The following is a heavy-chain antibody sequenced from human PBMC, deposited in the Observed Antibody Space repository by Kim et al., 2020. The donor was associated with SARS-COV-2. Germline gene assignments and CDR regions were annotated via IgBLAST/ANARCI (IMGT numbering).Heavy chain of an antibody. Sequence: SETLSLTCTVSGGSISSYYWSWIRQPPGKGLEWIGYIYYSGSTNYNPSLKSRVTISVDTSKNQFSLKLSSVTAADTAVYYCARDPSGRENGMDVWGQGTTVTVSS. CDR2: IYYSGST. D-gene: IGHD3-10*01. CDR3: ARDPSGRENGMDV. J-gene: IGHJ6*02. V-gene: IGHV4-59*13. CDR1: GGSISSYY.